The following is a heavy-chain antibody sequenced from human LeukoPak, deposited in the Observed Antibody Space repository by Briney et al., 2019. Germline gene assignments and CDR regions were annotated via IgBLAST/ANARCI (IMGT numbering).Heavy chain of an antibody. J-gene: IGHJ4*02. CDR1: GFTFDDYA. Sequence: PGRSLRLSCAASGFTFDDYAMHWVRQAPGKGLEWVSGISWNSGSIGYTDSVKGRFTISRDNAKNSLYLQMNSLRAEDTALYYCAKAPFSYYDNSGYGIDYFDYWGQGTLVTVSS. CDR3: AKAPFSYYDNSGYGIDYFDY. V-gene: IGHV3-9*01. D-gene: IGHD3-22*01. CDR2: ISWNSGSI.